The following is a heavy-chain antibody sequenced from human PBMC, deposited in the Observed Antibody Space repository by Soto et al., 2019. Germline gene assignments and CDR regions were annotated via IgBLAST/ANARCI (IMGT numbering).Heavy chain of an antibody. Sequence: GGSLRLSCAASRFTVSGNYMSWVRQAPGKGLEWVAFIYGGGDTYYADSVKGRFTISTDNSKKTLYLQMNSLRAEDTAVYYCARRDYDYASSGYYHIFDYWGQGTQVTVSS. CDR2: IYGGGDT. CDR1: RFTVSGNY. V-gene: IGHV3-53*01. D-gene: IGHD3-22*01. J-gene: IGHJ4*02. CDR3: ARRDYDYASSGYYHIFDY.